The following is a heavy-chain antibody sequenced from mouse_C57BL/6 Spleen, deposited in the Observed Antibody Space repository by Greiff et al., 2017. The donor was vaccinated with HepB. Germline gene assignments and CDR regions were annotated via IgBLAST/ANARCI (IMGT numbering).Heavy chain of an antibody. CDR2: ISSGGSYT. CDR1: GFTFSSYG. J-gene: IGHJ3*01. D-gene: IGHD1-1*01. Sequence: EVMLVESGGDLVKPGGSLKLSCAASGFTFSSYGMSWVRQTPDKRLEWVATISSGGSYTYYPDSVKGRFTISRDNAKNTLYLQMSSLKSEDTAMYYCARQGEFYYGSSPPGFAYWGQGTLVTVSA. V-gene: IGHV5-6*01. CDR3: ARQGEFYYGSSPPGFAY.